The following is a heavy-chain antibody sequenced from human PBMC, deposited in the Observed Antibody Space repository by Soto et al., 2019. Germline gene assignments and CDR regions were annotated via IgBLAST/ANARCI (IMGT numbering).Heavy chain of an antibody. J-gene: IGHJ4*02. CDR1: GGSISGSY. V-gene: IGHV4-59*01. CDR3: ARSVAVPGAHIDY. Sequence: SETLSLTCSVSGGSISGSYWSWIRQSPGKGLEWLGYVYYTGSTNYSPSLRSRVSISVDTSKNEFSLRLSSVTAADTAVYFCARSVAVPGAHIDYWGQGTQVTSPQ. D-gene: IGHD6-19*01. CDR2: VYYTGST.